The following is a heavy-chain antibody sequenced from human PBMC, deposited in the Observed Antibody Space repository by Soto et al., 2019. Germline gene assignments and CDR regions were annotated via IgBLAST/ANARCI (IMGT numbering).Heavy chain of an antibody. V-gene: IGHV1-69*13. Sequence: EASVKVSCKASGGTFSSYAISWVRQAPGQGLEWMGGIIPIFGTANYAQKFQGRVTITADESTSTAYMELSSLRSEDTAVYYCARGYYDSSGYTTIDYWGQGTLVTVSS. J-gene: IGHJ4*02. CDR1: GGTFSSYA. D-gene: IGHD3-22*01. CDR2: IIPIFGTA. CDR3: ARGYYDSSGYTTIDY.